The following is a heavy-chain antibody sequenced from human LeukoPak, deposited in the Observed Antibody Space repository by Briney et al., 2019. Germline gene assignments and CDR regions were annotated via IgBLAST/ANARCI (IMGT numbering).Heavy chain of an antibody. CDR2: INHSGST. J-gene: IGHJ4*02. V-gene: IGHV4-34*01. CDR1: GFTFSNAW. D-gene: IGHD3-16*01. CDR3: ARDKGLDY. Sequence: KPGGSLRLSCAASGFTFSNAWMSWVRQAPGKGLEWIGEINHSGSTNYNPSLKSRVTISVDTSKNQFSLKLSSVTAADTAVYYCARDKGLDYWGQGTLVTVSS.